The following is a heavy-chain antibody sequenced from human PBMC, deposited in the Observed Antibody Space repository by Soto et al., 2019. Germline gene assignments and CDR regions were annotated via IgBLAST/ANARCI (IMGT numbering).Heavy chain of an antibody. CDR1: FGSISSGGYY. CDR3: AKSLYYYDSSGPEAAFDI. J-gene: IGHJ3*02. Sequence: PSETLSLTCPFSFGSISSGGYYWSCLRQHPVKVLEWIGYIYYSGSTYYNPSLKSRVTISVDTSKNQFSLKLSSVTAADTAVYYCAKSLYYYDSSGPEAAFDIWGQGTMVTVSS. D-gene: IGHD3-22*01. CDR2: IYYSGST. V-gene: IGHV4-31*03.